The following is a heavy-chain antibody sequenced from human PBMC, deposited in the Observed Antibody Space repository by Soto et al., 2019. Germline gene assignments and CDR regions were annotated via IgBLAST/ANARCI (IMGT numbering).Heavy chain of an antibody. V-gene: IGHV3-23*01. CDR3: AKGHRSGGSCYLDY. Sequence: QPGGSLRLSCAVSGFTFNSYAMSWVRQAPGKGLEWVSTISGRGNSTYYADSVKARFTISRDNSKNTLYLQMNSLRAEDTAVYYCAKGHRSGGSCYLDYWGQGTLVTVSS. D-gene: IGHD2-15*01. J-gene: IGHJ4*02. CDR2: ISGRGNST. CDR1: GFTFNSYA.